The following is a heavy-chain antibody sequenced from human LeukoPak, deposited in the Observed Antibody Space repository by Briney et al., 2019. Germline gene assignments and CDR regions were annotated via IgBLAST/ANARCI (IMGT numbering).Heavy chain of an antibody. D-gene: IGHD6-6*01. V-gene: IGHV3-9*01. CDR2: ISWNSGSI. CDR3: AKDMMSDSSSSGY. CDR1: GFTFSSYA. J-gene: IGHJ4*02. Sequence: GGSLRLSCAASGFTFSSYAMSWVRQAPGKGLEWVSGISWNSGSIGYADSVKGRFTISRDNAKNSLYLQMNSLRAEDTALYYCAKDMMSDSSSSGYWGQGTLVTVSS.